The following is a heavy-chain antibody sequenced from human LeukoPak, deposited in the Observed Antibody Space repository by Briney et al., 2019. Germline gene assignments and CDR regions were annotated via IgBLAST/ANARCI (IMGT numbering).Heavy chain of an antibody. Sequence: GGSLRLSCAASGFTFSSYGMHWVRQAPGKGLEWVAFIRYDGSNKYYADSVKGRFTISRDNSKNTLYLQMNSLRAEDTAVYYCAKEIAAALGLDYWGQGTLVTVSS. D-gene: IGHD6-13*01. CDR2: IRYDGSNK. CDR1: GFTFSSYG. V-gene: IGHV3-30*02. CDR3: AKEIAAALGLDY. J-gene: IGHJ4*02.